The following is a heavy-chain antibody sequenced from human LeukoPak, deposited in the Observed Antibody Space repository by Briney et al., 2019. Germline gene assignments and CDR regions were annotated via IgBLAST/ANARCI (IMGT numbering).Heavy chain of an antibody. CDR2: ISYDGSNK. Sequence: GRSLRLSCAASGFTFSSYGMHWVRRAPGKGLEWVAVISYDGSNKYYADSVKGRFTVSRDNSKNTLYLQMNSLRAEDTAVYYCAKGEDYDFWSGYFSYYYYGMDVWGQGTTVTVSS. J-gene: IGHJ6*02. D-gene: IGHD3-3*01. V-gene: IGHV3-30*18. CDR3: AKGEDYDFWSGYFSYYYYGMDV. CDR1: GFTFSSYG.